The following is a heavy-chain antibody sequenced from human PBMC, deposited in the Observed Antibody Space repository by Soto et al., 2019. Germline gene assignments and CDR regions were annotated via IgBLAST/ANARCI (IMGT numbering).Heavy chain of an antibody. V-gene: IGHV2-5*02. J-gene: IGHJ4*02. Sequence: QITLRESGPTLVKPTQTLTLTCTFSGFSLGTSGEGVGWIRQPPRKALEWLATLYWDGDKRYSPSLRSRLTISKDTSESQVVLTMTKMDAADTAPYFCAHRKRTITVATYFDYWGLGSLVTVSS. CDR3: AHRKRTITVATYFDY. CDR1: GFSLGTSGEG. D-gene: IGHD1-7*01. CDR2: LYWDGDK.